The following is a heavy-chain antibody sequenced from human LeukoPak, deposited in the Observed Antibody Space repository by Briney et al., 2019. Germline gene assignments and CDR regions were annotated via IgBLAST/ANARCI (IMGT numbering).Heavy chain of an antibody. D-gene: IGHD3-3*02. CDR2: IESDVTNK. CDR1: GFAFSRHT. J-gene: IGHJ4*02. Sequence: GGSLRLSCAASGFAFSRHTMHWVRQAPGQGLEWVAVIESDVTNKYHADSVKGRFTISRDNSKNTLYLQMSSLRPEDTALYFCARQDISLDDWGQGTLVTVSS. CDR3: ARQDISLDD. V-gene: IGHV3-30-3*01.